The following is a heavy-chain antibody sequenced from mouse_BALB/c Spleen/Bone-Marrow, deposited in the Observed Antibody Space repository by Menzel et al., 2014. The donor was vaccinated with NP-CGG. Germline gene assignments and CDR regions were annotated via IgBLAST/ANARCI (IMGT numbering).Heavy chain of an antibody. CDR1: GFSLSTSGMG. D-gene: IGHD2-4*01. V-gene: IGHV8-12*01. CDR3: ARIRRYDYDGGFAY. Sequence: QVTLKESGPGILQPSQTRSLTCSFSGFSLSTSGMGVSWIRQPSGKGLEWLAHIYWDDDKRYNPSLKSRLTISKDTSTNQVFLKITSVDTADTATYYCARIRRYDYDGGFAYWGQGTLVTVSA. J-gene: IGHJ3*01. CDR2: IYWDDDK.